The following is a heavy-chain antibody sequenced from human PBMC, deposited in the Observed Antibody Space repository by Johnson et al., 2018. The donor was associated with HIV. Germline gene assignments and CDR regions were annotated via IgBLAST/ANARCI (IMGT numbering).Heavy chain of an antibody. Sequence: VQLVESGGVVVQPGGSLRLSCAASGFTFDDYTMHWVRQAPGKGLEWVSLISWDGGSTYYADYVKGRFTISREHSKNSLYLQMNSLGTEDTALYYCAKDASGSYSRAQSISDAFDIWGQGTMVTVSS. D-gene: IGHD1-26*01. CDR2: ISWDGGST. V-gene: IGHV3-43*01. J-gene: IGHJ3*02. CDR1: GFTFDDYT. CDR3: AKDASGSYSRAQSISDAFDI.